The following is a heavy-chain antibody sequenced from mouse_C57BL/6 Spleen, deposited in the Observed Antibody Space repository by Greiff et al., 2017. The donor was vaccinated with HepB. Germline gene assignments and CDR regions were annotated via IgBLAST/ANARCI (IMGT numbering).Heavy chain of an antibody. Sequence: EVKLVESGGGLVKPGGSLKLSCAASGFTFSDYGMHWVRQAPEKGLEWVAYISSGSSTIYYADTVKGRFTISRDNAKNTLFLQMTSLRSEDTAMYYCARRWLLRLSDYWGQGTSVTVSS. CDR3: ARRWLLRLSDY. CDR1: GFTFSDYG. J-gene: IGHJ4*01. CDR2: ISSGSSTI. D-gene: IGHD1-2*01. V-gene: IGHV5-17*01.